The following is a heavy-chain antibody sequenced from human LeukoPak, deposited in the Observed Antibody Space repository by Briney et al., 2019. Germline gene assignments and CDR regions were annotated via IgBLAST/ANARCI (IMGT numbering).Heavy chain of an antibody. CDR2: ISGNGNDK. J-gene: IGHJ4*02. D-gene: IGHD6-19*01. Sequence: GGSLRLSCAASGFTFSDYYMTWIRQAPGKGLEWVSYISGNGNDKYYADSVKGRFTISRDNAKNSLYLQMNSLRVEDTAVYYCASSQSSVARILGCWGQGTLVTVSS. CDR1: GFTFSDYY. CDR3: ASSQSSVARILGC. V-gene: IGHV3-11*04.